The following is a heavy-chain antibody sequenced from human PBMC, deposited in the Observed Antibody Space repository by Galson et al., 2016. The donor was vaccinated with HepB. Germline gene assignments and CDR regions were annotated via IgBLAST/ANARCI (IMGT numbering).Heavy chain of an antibody. CDR1: RFTFSNYA. CDR2: ISFDGSDK. D-gene: IGHD3-10*01. Sequence: SLRLSCAASRFTFSNYAMHWVRQAPGKGLEWVAVISFDGSDKYYADSVRGRFSISRDNSKNTLYLQMNGLRAEDTAVYYCAAVWFGRETIDCWGQGTLVTVSS. V-gene: IGHV3-30-3*01. J-gene: IGHJ4*02. CDR3: AAVWFGRETIDC.